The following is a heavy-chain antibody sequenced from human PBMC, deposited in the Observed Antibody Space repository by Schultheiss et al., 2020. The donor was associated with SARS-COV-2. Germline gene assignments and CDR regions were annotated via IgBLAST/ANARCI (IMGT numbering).Heavy chain of an antibody. CDR2: IIPIFGTA. J-gene: IGHJ6*02. Sequence: SVKVSCKASGGTFSSYAISWVRQAPGQGLEWMGGIIPIFGTANYAQKFQGRVTITADESTSTAYMELSSLRSEDTAVYYCARGGYSYGYWYYYYGMDVWGQVTTVTVSS. V-gene: IGHV1-69*13. CDR1: GGTFSSYA. CDR3: ARGGYSYGYWYYYYGMDV. D-gene: IGHD5-18*01.